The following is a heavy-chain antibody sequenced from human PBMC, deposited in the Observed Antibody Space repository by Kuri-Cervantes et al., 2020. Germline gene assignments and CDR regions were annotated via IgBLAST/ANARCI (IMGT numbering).Heavy chain of an antibody. CDR3: VGYKWHLVDF. Sequence: ETLSLTCTVSGDSIRSSNYYWGWIRQPPGKGPEWVSRINPDGSGPTSADSVKGRFTISRDNAKNTLYLQMDSLRAEDTAMYYCVGYKWHLVDFWGQGTPVTVSS. J-gene: IGHJ4*02. D-gene: IGHD5-12*01. V-gene: IGHV3-74*01. CDR1: GDSIRSSNYY. CDR2: INPDGSGP.